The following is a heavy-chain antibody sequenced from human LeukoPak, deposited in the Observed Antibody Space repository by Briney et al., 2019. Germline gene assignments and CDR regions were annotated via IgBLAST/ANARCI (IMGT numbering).Heavy chain of an antibody. D-gene: IGHD1-1*01. CDR2: IIPIFGTA. J-gene: IGHJ6*02. CDR1: GFTFTNYY. V-gene: IGHV1-69*13. Sequence: ASVKVSCKASGFTFTNYYMHWVRQAPGQGLEWMGGIIPIFGTANYAQKFQGRVTITADESTSTAYMELSSLRSEDTAVYYCARCPGTTGYYYGMDVWGQGTTVTVSS. CDR3: ARCPGTTGYYYGMDV.